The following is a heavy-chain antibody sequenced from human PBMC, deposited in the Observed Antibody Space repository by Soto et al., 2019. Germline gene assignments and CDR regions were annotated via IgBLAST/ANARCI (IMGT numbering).Heavy chain of an antibody. CDR1: GFMFGSHT. V-gene: IGHV3-21*06. J-gene: IGHJ5*02. CDR2: ISSVSSYI. CDR3: ARVVVGPTTNWFDP. Sequence: EVQLVESGGGLVKPGGSLRLSCAASGFMFGSHTMTWVRQAPGKGLEWVASISSVSSYIYYADSVKGRFTISRDNAKDSLYLQMDSLRAEDTAVYFCARVVVGPTTNWFDPWGQGTLVTVSS. D-gene: IGHD1-26*01.